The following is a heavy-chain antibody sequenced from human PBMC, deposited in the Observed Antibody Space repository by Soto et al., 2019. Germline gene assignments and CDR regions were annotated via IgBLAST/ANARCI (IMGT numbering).Heavy chain of an antibody. CDR2: VNHSGST. V-gene: IGHV4-34*01. CDR1: GGSFSGYY. J-gene: IGHJ5*02. Sequence: SETLSLTCAVYGGSFSGYYWSWIRQPPGKGLEWIGEVNHSGSTNYNPSLKSRVTISVDTSKNQFSLKLSSVTAADTAVYYCARGWSGLVIIRFDPWGQGTMVTVSS. CDR3: ARGWSGLVIIRFDP. D-gene: IGHD3-9*01.